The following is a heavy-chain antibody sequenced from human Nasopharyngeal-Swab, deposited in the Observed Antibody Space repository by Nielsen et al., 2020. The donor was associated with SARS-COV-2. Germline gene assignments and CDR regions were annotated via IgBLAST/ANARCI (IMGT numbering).Heavy chain of an antibody. CDR2: IIPMFGTA. Sequence: SVKVSCKASGDTFSSSAITWVRQAPGQGLEWMGGIIPMFGTADYAQKFQGRVTITADRSTSTAYMEMNSLRSEDTAVYYCARGDTIFGKGSYDAFDIWGQGTMVT. D-gene: IGHD3-3*01. CDR3: ARGDTIFGKGSYDAFDI. CDR1: GDTFSSSA. J-gene: IGHJ3*02. V-gene: IGHV1-69*06.